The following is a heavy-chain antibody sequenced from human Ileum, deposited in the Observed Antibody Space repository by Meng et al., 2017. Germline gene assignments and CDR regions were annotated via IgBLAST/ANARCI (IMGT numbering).Heavy chain of an antibody. CDR1: GYTFTGYY. D-gene: IGHD1/OR15-1a*01. V-gene: IGHV1-2*06. Sequence: ASVKVSCKASGYTFTGYYMYWVRQAPGQGLEYMGRINPNAGVIQYAQKFQGRVTMTRDTSINTAYMELRRLRSDDTAVYYCGCDQLTTFTDFDFWGQGTMVTVSS. J-gene: IGHJ4*02. CDR3: GCDQLTTFTDFDF. CDR2: INPNAGVI.